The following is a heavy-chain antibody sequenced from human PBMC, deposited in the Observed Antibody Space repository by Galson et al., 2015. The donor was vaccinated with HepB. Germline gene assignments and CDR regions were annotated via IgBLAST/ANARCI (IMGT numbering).Heavy chain of an antibody. CDR1: GGSISSSSYY. D-gene: IGHD3-22*01. J-gene: IGHJ5*02. CDR3: ARQDYYDSRGSWFDP. Sequence: TLSLTCTVSGGSISSSSYYWGWIRQPPGKGLEWIGSIYYSGSTYYNPSLKSRVTISVDTSKNQFSLKLSSVTAADTAVYYCARQDYYDSRGSWFDPWGQGTLVTVSS. V-gene: IGHV4-39*01. CDR2: IYYSGST.